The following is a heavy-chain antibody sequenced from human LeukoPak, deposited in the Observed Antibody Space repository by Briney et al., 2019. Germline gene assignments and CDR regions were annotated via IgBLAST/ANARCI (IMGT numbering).Heavy chain of an antibody. CDR2: IYYSGST. D-gene: IGHD3-22*01. CDR1: GGSISSYY. V-gene: IGHV4-59*08. CDR3: ARLDYYDSSGLDY. Sequence: SETLSLTCTVSGGSISSYYWSWIRQPPGKGLERIGYIYYSGSTNYNPSLKSRVTISVDTSKNQFSLKLSSVTAADTAVYYCARLDYYDSSGLDYWGQGTLVTVSS. J-gene: IGHJ4*02.